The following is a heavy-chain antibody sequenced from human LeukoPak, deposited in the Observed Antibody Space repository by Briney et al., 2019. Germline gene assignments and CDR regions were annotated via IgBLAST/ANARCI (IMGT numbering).Heavy chain of an antibody. V-gene: IGHV3-21*01. J-gene: IGHJ4*02. CDR1: GFTFSSYS. Sequence: PGGSLRLSCAASGFTFSSYSMNWVRQAPGKGLEWVSSISSSSSYIYYADSVKGRFTISRDNAKNSLYLQMNSLRAEDTAVYYCARGYYDSSGPGPFDYWGQGTLVTVSS. D-gene: IGHD3-22*01. CDR3: ARGYYDSSGPGPFDY. CDR2: ISSSSSYI.